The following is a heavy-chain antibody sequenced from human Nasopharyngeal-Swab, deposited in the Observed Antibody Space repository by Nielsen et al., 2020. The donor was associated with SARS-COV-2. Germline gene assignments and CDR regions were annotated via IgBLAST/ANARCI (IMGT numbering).Heavy chain of an antibody. Sequence: SSGGYYWSWIRQHPGKGLEWVSGISWNSGSIGYADSVKGRFTISRDNAKNSLYLQMNSLRVEDTALYYCAKADRSGYWGQGTLVTVSS. V-gene: IGHV3-9*01. D-gene: IGHD3-10*01. CDR2: ISWNSGSI. CDR3: AKADRSGY. CDR1: SSGGYY. J-gene: IGHJ4*02.